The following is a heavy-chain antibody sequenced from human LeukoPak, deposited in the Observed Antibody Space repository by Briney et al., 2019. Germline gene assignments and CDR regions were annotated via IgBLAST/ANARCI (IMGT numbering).Heavy chain of an antibody. CDR3: ASIPNTVVKDY. D-gene: IGHD3-22*01. V-gene: IGHV4-39*01. Sequence: SETLSLTCTVSGGSISSSSYYWGWIRQPPGKGLEWIGSIYYSGSTYYNPSLKSRVTISVDASKNQFSLKLSSVTAADTAVYYCASIPNTVVKDYWGQGTLVTVPS. CDR2: IYYSGST. J-gene: IGHJ4*02. CDR1: GGSISSSSYY.